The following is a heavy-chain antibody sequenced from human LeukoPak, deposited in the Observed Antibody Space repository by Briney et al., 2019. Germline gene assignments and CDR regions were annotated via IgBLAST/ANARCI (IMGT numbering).Heavy chain of an antibody. V-gene: IGHV5-51*01. CDR3: ARQSRDSSGYFPPPTC. CDR2: IYPGDSDT. Sequence: GESLKISCKGSGYSFTSYWIGWVRQMPGKGLEWMGIIYPGDSDTRYSPSFQGQVTISADRSISTAYLQWSSLKASDTAMYYCARQSRDSSGYFPPPTCWGQGTLVTVSS. CDR1: GYSFTSYW. D-gene: IGHD3-22*01. J-gene: IGHJ4*02.